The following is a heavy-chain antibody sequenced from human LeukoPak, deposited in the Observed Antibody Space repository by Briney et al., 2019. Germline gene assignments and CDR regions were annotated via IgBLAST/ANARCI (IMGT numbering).Heavy chain of an antibody. CDR2: TSSSDAGT. D-gene: IGHD5-18*01. V-gene: IGHV3-23*01. CDR1: GFTLSSYA. Sequence: GGSLRLSCAASGFTLSSYAMSWVRQAPGKGLEWVSATSSSDAGTYHAESVRGRFTISRDNSKNTLFLQMNSLRAEDTAVYYCARALRIDTAMEGAFDIWGQGTMVTVSS. CDR3: ARALRIDTAMEGAFDI. J-gene: IGHJ3*02.